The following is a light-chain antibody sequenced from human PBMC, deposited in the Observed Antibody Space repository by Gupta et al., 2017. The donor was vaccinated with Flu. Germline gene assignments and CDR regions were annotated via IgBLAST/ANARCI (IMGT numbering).Light chain of an antibody. CDR2: AAS. CDR1: QSISSY. CDR3: QQRHSTAWIT. V-gene: IGKV1-39*01. J-gene: IGKJ5*01. Sequence: SPLSASVGDRVTITCRASQSISSYLNWYQQKPRKAHKLLIYAASSLQSGVPSRFRCSGCGTDFTLTISSRQPEDFATDDYQQRHSTAWITFGQGTRLEIK.